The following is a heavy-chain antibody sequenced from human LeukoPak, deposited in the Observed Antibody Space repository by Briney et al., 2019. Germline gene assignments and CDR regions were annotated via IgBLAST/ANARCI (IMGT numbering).Heavy chain of an antibody. CDR3: ARDLIAAAGTLRYYGMDV. CDR2: IWSDGSNK. J-gene: IGHJ6*02. D-gene: IGHD6-13*01. CDR1: GFIFNNYG. Sequence: SGGSLRLSCAASGFIFNNYGMHWVRQAPGKGLEWVAVIWSDGSNKYYADSVKGRFTISRDNSKNTLYLQMNSLRAEDTAVYYCARDLIAAAGTLRYYGMDVWGQGTTVTVSS. V-gene: IGHV3-33*01.